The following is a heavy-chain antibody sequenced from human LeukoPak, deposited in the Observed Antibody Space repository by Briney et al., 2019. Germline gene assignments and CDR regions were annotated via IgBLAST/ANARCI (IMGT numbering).Heavy chain of an antibody. CDR3: ARGAPRGAAGTLEWMG. V-gene: IGHV4-61*02. CDR2: IYTSGST. CDR1: GGSISSSSYY. Sequence: SETLSLTCTVSGGSISSSSYYWSWIRQPAGKGLEWIGRIYTSGSTNYNPSLKSRVTMSVDTSKNQFSLKLSSVTAADTAVYYCARGAPRGAAGTLEWMGWGQGTLVTVSS. J-gene: IGHJ4*02. D-gene: IGHD6-13*01.